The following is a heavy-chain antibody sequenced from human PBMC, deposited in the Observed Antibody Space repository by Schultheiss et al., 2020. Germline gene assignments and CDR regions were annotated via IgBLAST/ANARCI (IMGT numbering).Heavy chain of an antibody. CDR1: GGSISSYY. J-gene: IGHJ4*02. Sequence: SATLSLTCTVSGGSISSYYWSWIRQPPGKGLEWIGYIYYSGSTNYNPSLKSRVTISVDTSKNQFSLKLSSVTAADTAVYYCARAPYGDSRDYWGQGTLVTVYS. V-gene: IGHV4-59*01. CDR3: ARAPYGDSRDY. D-gene: IGHD4-17*01. CDR2: IYYSGST.